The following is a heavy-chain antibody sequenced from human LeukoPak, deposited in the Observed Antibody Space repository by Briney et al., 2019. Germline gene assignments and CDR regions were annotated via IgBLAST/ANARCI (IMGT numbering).Heavy chain of an antibody. CDR2: KKQDGSEK. V-gene: IGHV3-7*03. CDR1: GFTFGTYW. J-gene: IGHJ3*02. CDR3: ARDRAAAVDGDAFDI. D-gene: IGHD6-25*01. Sequence: GGSLRLSCSASGFTFGTYWMSWVRQAPGRGRGGVANKKQDGSEKYYVDSVKGRFTISRDNAKNSLYLQMNSLRAEDTAVYYCARDRAAAVDGDAFDIWGQGTMVTVSS.